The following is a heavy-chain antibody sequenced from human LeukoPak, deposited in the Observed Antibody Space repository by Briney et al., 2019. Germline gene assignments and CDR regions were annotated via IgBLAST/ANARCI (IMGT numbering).Heavy chain of an antibody. CDR2: ISYDGSNK. CDR3: ARWYYSSTSWYYDY. J-gene: IGHJ4*02. CDR1: RFTFSSFG. D-gene: IGHD2-2*01. Sequence: GGSLRLSCAASRFTFSSFGMHWVRQAPGKGLEWVAVISYDGSNKYYADSVKGRFTISRDNSKNTLYLQMNSLRAEDTAVYYCARWYYSSTSWYYDYWGQGTLVTVSS. V-gene: IGHV3-30*03.